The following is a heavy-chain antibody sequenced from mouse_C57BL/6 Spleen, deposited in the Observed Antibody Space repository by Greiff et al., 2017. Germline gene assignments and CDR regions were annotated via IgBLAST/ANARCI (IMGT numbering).Heavy chain of an antibody. Sequence: EVKLVESGGGLVKPGGSLKLSCAASGFTFSDYGMHWVRQAPEKGLEWVAYISSGSSTIYYADTVKGRFTISRDNAKNTLFLQMTSLRSEDTAMYYCARKAYYSDCYAMDYWGQGTSVTVAS. CDR1: GFTFSDYG. CDR2: ISSGSSTI. V-gene: IGHV5-17*01. D-gene: IGHD2-12*01. J-gene: IGHJ4*01. CDR3: ARKAYYSDCYAMDY.